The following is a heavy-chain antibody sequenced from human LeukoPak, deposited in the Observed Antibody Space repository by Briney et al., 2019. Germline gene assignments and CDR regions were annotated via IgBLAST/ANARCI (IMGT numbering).Heavy chain of an antibody. D-gene: IGHD6-13*01. CDR2: IYYSGGT. CDR3: ARLGSSSWYVGY. J-gene: IGHJ4*02. V-gene: IGHV4-39*01. Sequence: PSETLSLTCTVSGGSISSSNYYWGWIRQPPGKGLECIGSIYYSGGTYYNPSLKSRVTISVDTSKNQFSLKLSSVTAADTAVYYCARLGSSSWYVGYWGQGTLVTVSS. CDR1: GGSISSSNYY.